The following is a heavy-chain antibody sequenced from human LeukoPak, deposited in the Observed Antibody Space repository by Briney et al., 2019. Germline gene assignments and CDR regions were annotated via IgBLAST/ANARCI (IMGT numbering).Heavy chain of an antibody. V-gene: IGHV4-30-4*01. D-gene: IGHD4-17*01. Sequence: SVTLSLTCTVSGGSISSGDYYWRWLRQPPEKGLEWIGYIYYSGSTYYNPSPKSRVTISVDTSKNQFSLKLSSVTAADTAVYYCARETTVTTYYFDYWGQGTLVTVSS. J-gene: IGHJ4*02. CDR1: GGSISSGDYY. CDR2: IYYSGST. CDR3: ARETTVTTYYFDY.